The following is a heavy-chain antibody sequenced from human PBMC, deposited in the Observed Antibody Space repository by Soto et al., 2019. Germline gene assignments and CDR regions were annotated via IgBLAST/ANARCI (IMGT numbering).Heavy chain of an antibody. CDR1: GASIISHY. J-gene: IGHJ5*02. V-gene: IGHV4-59*11. Sequence: PTVPLSLTCTLSGASIISHYRNWIWQPPGRGLECIGYIHYSRSAHYNPSLKRRVNISVKTSKKHISLIPRTVTTADTAVYYCARDLRGYCSGGSCYGIDPWGQG. D-gene: IGHD2-15*01. CDR3: ARDLRGYCSGGSCYGIDP. CDR2: IHYSRSA.